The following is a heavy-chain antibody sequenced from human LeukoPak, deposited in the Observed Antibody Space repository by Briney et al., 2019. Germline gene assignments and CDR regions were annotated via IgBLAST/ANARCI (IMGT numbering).Heavy chain of an antibody. V-gene: IGHV1-69*05. CDR1: GGTFSSYA. J-gene: IGHJ5*02. D-gene: IGHD6-13*01. CDR3: ARGGVPAAGTRNNWFDP. CDR2: IIPIFGTA. Sequence: ASVKVSCKASGGTFSSYAISRVRQAPGQGLEWMGGIIPIFGTANYAQKFQGRVTITTDESTSTAYMELSSLRSEDTAVYYCARGGVPAAGTRNNWFDPWGQGTLVTVSS.